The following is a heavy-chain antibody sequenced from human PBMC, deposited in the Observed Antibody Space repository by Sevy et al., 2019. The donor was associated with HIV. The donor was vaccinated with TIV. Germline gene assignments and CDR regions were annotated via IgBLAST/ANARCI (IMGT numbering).Heavy chain of an antibody. J-gene: IGHJ4*02. CDR1: GGSFSGYY. CDR2: INHSGST. Sequence: SETVSLTCAVYGGSFSGYYWSWIRQPPGKGLEWIGEINHSGSTNYNPSLKSRVTISVDTFKNQFSLKLSSVTAADTAVYYCARGVRDTLRGSIAARRGEFDYWGQGTLVTVSS. CDR3: ARGVRDTLRGSIAARRGEFDY. V-gene: IGHV4-34*01. D-gene: IGHD6-6*01.